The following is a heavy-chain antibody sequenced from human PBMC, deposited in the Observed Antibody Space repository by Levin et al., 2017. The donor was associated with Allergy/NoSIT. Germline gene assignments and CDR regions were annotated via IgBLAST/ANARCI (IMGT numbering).Heavy chain of an antibody. D-gene: IGHD3-22*01. CDR2: ISGSGGGT. Sequence: PGESLKISCAASGFAFSSYAMNWVRQAPGKGLEWVSGISGSGGGTYYADSVQGRFTISRDNSKNTLYLQMNSLRAEDTAVYFCAQGGYYSDNSAYYQLAKTFACWGQGTLLTVSS. V-gene: IGHV3-23*01. J-gene: IGHJ4*02. CDR1: GFAFSSYA. CDR3: AQGGYYSDNSAYYQLAKTFAC.